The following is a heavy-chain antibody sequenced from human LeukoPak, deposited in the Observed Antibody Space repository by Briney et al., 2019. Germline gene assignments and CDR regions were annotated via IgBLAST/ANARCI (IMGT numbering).Heavy chain of an antibody. CDR3: AKGGTTVTTYDFWWFDP. V-gene: IGHV3-30*18. J-gene: IGHJ5*02. CDR1: GFTFSSYG. CDR2: ISYDGSNK. D-gene: IGHD4-17*01. Sequence: GRSLRLSCAASGFTFSSYGMHWVRQAPGKGLEWVAVISYDGSNKYYADSVKGRFTISRDNSKNTLYLQMNSLRAEDTAVYYCAKGGTTVTTYDFWWFDPWGQGTLVTVSS.